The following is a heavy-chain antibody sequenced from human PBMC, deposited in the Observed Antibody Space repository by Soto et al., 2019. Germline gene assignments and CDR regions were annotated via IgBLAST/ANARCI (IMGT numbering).Heavy chain of an antibody. D-gene: IGHD3-10*01. V-gene: IGHV3-23*01. J-gene: IGHJ4*02. CDR2: ITGTAANT. CDR3: AKDDAFNYGFFDS. Sequence: EVQLLESGGGLVQPGQSLRLSCAASGFTFSDFAMSWVRQAPGKGLEWVSTITGTAANTYYADSVKGRVTISSDNSKSTLYLQMNSLRADDTAVYYCAKDDAFNYGFFDSWGQGTLVTVSS. CDR1: GFTFSDFA.